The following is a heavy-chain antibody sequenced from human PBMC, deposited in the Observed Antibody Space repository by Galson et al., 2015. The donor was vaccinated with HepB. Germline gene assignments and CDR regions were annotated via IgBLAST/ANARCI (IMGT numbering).Heavy chain of an antibody. CDR2: IWYDGSNK. CDR3: ARGPAYCGGDCPQYFQH. D-gene: IGHD2-21*01. CDR1: GFTFSSYG. J-gene: IGHJ1*01. V-gene: IGHV3-33*08. Sequence: SLRLSCAASGFTFSSYGMHWVRQAPGKGLEWVAVIWYDGSNKYYADSVKGRFTISRDNSKNTLYLQMNSLRAEDTAVYYCARGPAYCGGDCPQYFQHWGQGTLVTVSS.